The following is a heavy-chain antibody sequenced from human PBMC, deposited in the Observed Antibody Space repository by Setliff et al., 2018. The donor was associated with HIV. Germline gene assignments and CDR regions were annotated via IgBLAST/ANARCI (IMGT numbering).Heavy chain of an antibody. D-gene: IGHD3-22*01. V-gene: IGHV1-69*10. Sequence: SVKVSCKASGGTFSSYAISWVRQAPGQGLEWMGGIIPILGIANYAQKFQGRVTITADESTSTAYMELSSLRSEDTAVYYCARDYYDSSGYFFDSWGQGTLVTVSS. CDR1: GGTFSSYA. CDR3: ARDYYDSSGYFFDS. CDR2: IIPILGIA. J-gene: IGHJ4*02.